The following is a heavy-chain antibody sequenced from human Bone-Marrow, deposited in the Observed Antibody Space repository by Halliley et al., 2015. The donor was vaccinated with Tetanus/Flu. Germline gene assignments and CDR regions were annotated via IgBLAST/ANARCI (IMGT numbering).Heavy chain of an antibody. J-gene: IGHJ4*02. Sequence: GLVKPSQTLSLTCAVSGASVSSGDYYRSWIRQTPGKGLEWLGYIYYSGSTYYHPSVKSRIAISRDTSKTQFSLNLRSVTSADTAVYFCSIGGTREHFWGQGTLVTVSS. D-gene: IGHD1-26*01. CDR2: IYYSGST. CDR1: GASVSSGDYY. CDR3: SIGGTREHF. V-gene: IGHV4-30-4*01.